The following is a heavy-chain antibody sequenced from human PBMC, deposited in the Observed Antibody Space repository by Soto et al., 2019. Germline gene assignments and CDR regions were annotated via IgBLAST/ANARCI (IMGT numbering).Heavy chain of an antibody. J-gene: IGHJ6*03. CDR2: IKSKTDGGTT. V-gene: IGHV3-15*01. CDR3: IMRSGYYTPDKYYYYMDV. Sequence: GGSLRLSCAASGFTFSNAWMSWVRQAPGKGLEWVGRIKSKTDGGTTDYAAPVKGRFTISRDDSKNTLYLQMNSLKTEDTAVYYCIMRSGYYTPDKYYYYMDVWGKGTTVTVSS. CDR1: GFTFSNAW. D-gene: IGHD3-3*01.